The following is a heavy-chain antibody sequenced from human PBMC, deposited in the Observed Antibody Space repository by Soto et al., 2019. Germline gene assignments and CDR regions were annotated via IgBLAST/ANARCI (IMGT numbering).Heavy chain of an antibody. Sequence: QVQLVQSGAEVKKPGSSVKVSCKASGGTFSSYAISWVRQAPGQGLEWMGGIIPSFGTANNAQKFQVRVTITADESRSTAYMELSSLRSEDTAVYYCARNDLDTAMVNWFDPWGQGTLVTVSS. D-gene: IGHD5-18*01. CDR1: GGTFSSYA. V-gene: IGHV1-69*12. CDR3: ARNDLDTAMVNWFDP. CDR2: IIPSFGTA. J-gene: IGHJ5*02.